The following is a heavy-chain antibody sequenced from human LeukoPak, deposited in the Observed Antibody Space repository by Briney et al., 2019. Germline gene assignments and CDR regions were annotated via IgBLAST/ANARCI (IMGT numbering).Heavy chain of an antibody. CDR3: ARDPVGATNYYYYYMDV. Sequence: GAPVKVSCKASGYTFTGYFMHWVRQAPGQGLEWMGWISAYNGNTNYAQKLQGRVTMTTDTSTSTAYMELRSLRSDDTAVYYCARDPVGATNYYYYYMDVWGKGTTVTVSS. J-gene: IGHJ6*03. CDR2: ISAYNGNT. V-gene: IGHV1-18*04. CDR1: GYTFTGYF. D-gene: IGHD1-26*01.